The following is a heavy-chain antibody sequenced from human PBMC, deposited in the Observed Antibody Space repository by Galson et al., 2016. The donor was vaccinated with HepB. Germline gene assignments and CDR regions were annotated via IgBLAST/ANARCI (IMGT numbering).Heavy chain of an antibody. CDR2: IWYDGSDK. CDR1: GFTFSYFG. J-gene: IGHJ6*03. Sequence: SLRLSCAPSGFTFSYFGMHWVRQAPGKGLEWVAVIWYDGSDKYYADSVKGRFTISRGNSKNTLFLQMDSLRAEDTAVYYCARGGGGNYSFGNVYYYMDVWGKGTTVTVSS. D-gene: IGHD1-26*01. V-gene: IGHV3-33*01. CDR3: ARGGGGNYSFGNVYYYMDV.